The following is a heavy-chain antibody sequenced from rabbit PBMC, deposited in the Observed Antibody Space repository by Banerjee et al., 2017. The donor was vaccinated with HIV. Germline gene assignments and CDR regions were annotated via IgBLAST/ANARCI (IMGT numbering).Heavy chain of an antibody. CDR2: IAAGSSGST. Sequence: QSLEESGGDLVKPGASLTLTCTASGFSFSSSYYMCWVRQAPGKGLEWIGCIAAGSSGSTYYASWAKGRFTISKTSSTTVTLQMTSLTAADTATYFCARDKGDAGYNYDYDFSLWGPGTLVTVS. V-gene: IGHV1S40*01. J-gene: IGHJ4*01. D-gene: IGHD7-1*01. CDR1: GFSFSSSYY. CDR3: ARDKGDAGYNYDYDFSL.